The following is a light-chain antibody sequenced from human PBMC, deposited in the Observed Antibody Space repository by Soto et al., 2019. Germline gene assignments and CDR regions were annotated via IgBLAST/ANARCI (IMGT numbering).Light chain of an antibody. J-gene: IGLJ3*02. Sequence: QSALTQPASVSGSPGQSITISCTGTSSDIGYYNYVSWYQQDPGKAPKLMIYEVSNRPSGVSNRFSGSKSGNTASLPISGLQAEDEADYYCSSYTRSSTLVVFGGGTKLTVL. CDR2: EVS. CDR1: SSDIGYYNY. V-gene: IGLV2-14*01. CDR3: SSYTRSSTLVV.